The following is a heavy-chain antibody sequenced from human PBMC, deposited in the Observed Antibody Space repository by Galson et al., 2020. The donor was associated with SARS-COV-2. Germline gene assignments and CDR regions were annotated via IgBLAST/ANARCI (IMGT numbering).Heavy chain of an antibody. V-gene: IGHV4-4*02. CDR2: IYHSGST. CDR3: ARATSWSYHWYFDL. J-gene: IGHJ2*01. CDR1: GGSISSSNW. D-gene: IGHD1-26*01. Sequence: SETLSLTCAVSGGSISSSNWWSWVRQPPGKGLEWIGEIYHSGSTNYNPSLKSRVTISVDTSKNQFSLKLSSVTAADTAVYYCARATSWSYHWYFDLWGRGTLVTVSS.